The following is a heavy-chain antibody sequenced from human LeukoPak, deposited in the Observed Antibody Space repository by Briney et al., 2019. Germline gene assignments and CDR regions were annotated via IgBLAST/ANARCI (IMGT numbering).Heavy chain of an antibody. J-gene: IGHJ5*02. V-gene: IGHV1-69*05. D-gene: IGHD2-15*01. CDR3: AREGVVDGLNWFDP. CDR2: IIPIFGTA. Sequence: SVKVSCKASGGTFSSYAISWVRQAPGQGLEWMGRIIPIFGTANYAQKLQGRVTITTDESTSTAYMELSSLRSEDTAVYYCAREGVVDGLNWFDPWGQGTLVTVSS. CDR1: GGTFSSYA.